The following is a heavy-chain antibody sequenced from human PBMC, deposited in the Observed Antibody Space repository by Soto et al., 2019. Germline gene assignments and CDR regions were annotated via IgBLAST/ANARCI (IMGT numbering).Heavy chain of an antibody. Sequence: GGSLRLSSAASGFTFSSYAMSWVRQVPGKGLEWVSAISSGAGTYYVDSVKGRFTISRDNSKNTLYLQMNSLRAEDTAVYYCAKGDSSWYDYYWGQGTLVTVSS. D-gene: IGHD6-13*01. CDR1: GFTFSSYA. CDR3: AKGDSSWYDYY. J-gene: IGHJ4*02. V-gene: IGHV3-23*01. CDR2: ISSGAGT.